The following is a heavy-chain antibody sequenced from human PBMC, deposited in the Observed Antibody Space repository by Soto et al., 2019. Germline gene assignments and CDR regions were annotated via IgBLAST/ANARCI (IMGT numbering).Heavy chain of an antibody. J-gene: IGHJ3*02. CDR2: INPNSGGT. D-gene: IGHD6-19*01. V-gene: IGHV1-2*04. CDR1: GYTFTGYY. CDR3: ARGLEGIAVAGAYDAFDI. Sequence: GASVKVSCKASGYTFTGYYMDGVRQAPGQGLEWMGWINPNSGGTNYAQKFQGWVTMTRDTSISTAYMELSRLRSDDTAVYYCARGLEGIAVAGAYDAFDIWGQGTMVTVSS.